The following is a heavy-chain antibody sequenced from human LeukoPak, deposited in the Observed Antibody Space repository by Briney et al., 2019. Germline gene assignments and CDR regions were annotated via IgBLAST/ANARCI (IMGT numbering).Heavy chain of an antibody. D-gene: IGHD2-21*01. CDR2: ISSSGSTI. CDR1: GFTFSSYE. J-gene: IGHJ1*01. Sequence: GGSLRLSCAASGFTFSSYEMNWVRQAPGKGLEWVSYISSSGSTIYYADSVKGRFTISRDNAKNTLYLQMNSLRAEDTAVYYCAKVGRLWSPRPGAEYFQHWGQGTLVTVSS. V-gene: IGHV3-48*03. CDR3: AKVGRLWSPRPGAEYFQH.